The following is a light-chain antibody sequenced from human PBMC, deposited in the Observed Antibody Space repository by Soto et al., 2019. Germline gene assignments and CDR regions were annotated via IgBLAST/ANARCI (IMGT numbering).Light chain of an antibody. CDR3: QKYNSAPWT. CDR2: VAS. CDR1: QGISNY. V-gene: IGKV1-27*01. Sequence: DIQMTQSPSSLSASVGDRVTITCRASQGISNYLAWYQQQPGKVPKLLIYVASTLQSGVPSRFSGSGSGTNFTLTMSSLQTEDVATYYCQKYNSAPWTFGHGTKVDIK. J-gene: IGKJ1*01.